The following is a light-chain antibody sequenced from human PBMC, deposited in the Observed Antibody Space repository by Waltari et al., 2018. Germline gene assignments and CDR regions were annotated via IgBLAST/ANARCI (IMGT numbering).Light chain of an antibody. Sequence: DIQMTQSPSSLSASVGDRVTITCRTSQIINRFLNWYQHKPGEAPKLLIYTASSMQGGVPSRFSGSGSGTEFSLTISSLQPEDFAVYFCQQFNTQYSFGQGTKLEIK. CDR3: QQFNTQYS. CDR1: QIINRF. J-gene: IGKJ2*01. V-gene: IGKV1-39*01. CDR2: TAS.